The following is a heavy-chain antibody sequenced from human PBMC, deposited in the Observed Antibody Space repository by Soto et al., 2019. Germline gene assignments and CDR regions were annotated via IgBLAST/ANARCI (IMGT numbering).Heavy chain of an antibody. CDR1: GGSISSYY. CDR2: IYYSGST. J-gene: IGHJ4*02. V-gene: IGHV4-59*01. D-gene: IGHD5-12*01. Sequence: SETLSLTCTVSGGSISSYYWSWIRQPPGKGLEWIGYIYYSGSTNYNPSLKSRVTISVDTSKNQFSLKLSSVTAADTAVYYCARGNTWLEDYRGQGTPVTVSS. CDR3: ARGNTWLEDY.